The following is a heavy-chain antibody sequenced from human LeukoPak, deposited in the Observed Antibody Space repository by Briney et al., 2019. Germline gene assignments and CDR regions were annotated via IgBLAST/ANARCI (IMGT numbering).Heavy chain of an antibody. CDR1: GXSFTTYC. CDR2: IDPTDSYT. J-gene: IGHJ4*02. Sequence: GESLRISFKGSGXSFTTYCISWVRQMPGKGLEWMGKIDPTDSYTNYSPSLQGRVTISADKSISTAYLQWSSLQASDTAMYYCATLGSISVWGQGTLVTVSS. V-gene: IGHV5-10-1*01. CDR3: ATLGSISV. D-gene: IGHD1-26*01.